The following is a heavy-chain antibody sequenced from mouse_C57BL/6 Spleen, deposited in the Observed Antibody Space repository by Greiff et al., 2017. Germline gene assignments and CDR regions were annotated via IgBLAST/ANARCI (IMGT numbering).Heavy chain of an antibody. CDR2: IYPRSGNT. J-gene: IGHJ4*01. Sequence: VKLMESGAELARPGASVKLSCKASGYTFTSYGISWVKQRTGQGLEWIGEIYPRSGNTYYNEKFKGKATLTADKSSSTAYMELRSLTSEDSAVYFCARSYYYGSSKYYYAMDYWGQGTSVTVSS. D-gene: IGHD1-1*01. CDR3: ARSYYYGSSKYYYAMDY. CDR1: GYTFTSYG. V-gene: IGHV1-81*01.